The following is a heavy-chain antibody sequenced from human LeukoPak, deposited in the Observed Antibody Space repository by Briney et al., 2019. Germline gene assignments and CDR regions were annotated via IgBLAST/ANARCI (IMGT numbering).Heavy chain of an antibody. J-gene: IGHJ4*02. Sequence: ASLKLSCKASGYTFTTYGISWVRQPPGQGLEWMGWISAYNGNTNYAQNLQGRVTMTTDTSASTADMELRSLRSDDTAVYYCARDHAGRIAVAGTVDYWGQGTLVTVSS. V-gene: IGHV1-18*01. CDR3: ARDHAGRIAVAGTVDY. D-gene: IGHD6-19*01. CDR2: ISAYNGNT. CDR1: GYTFTTYG.